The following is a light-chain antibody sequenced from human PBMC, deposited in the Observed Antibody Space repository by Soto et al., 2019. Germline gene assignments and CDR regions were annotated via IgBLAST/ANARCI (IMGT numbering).Light chain of an antibody. V-gene: IGKV1-5*03. CDR2: KAS. CDR1: QSISSW. CDR3: QQYNSYPFT. Sequence: DIQMTQSPSTLSASVGDRVTITCRASQSISSWLDWYQQKPGKAPKLLIYKASSLESGVPSRFTGSGSGTEFTVTISSLQPDDFSTYYGQQYNSYPFTFGPGTKVDIK. J-gene: IGKJ3*01.